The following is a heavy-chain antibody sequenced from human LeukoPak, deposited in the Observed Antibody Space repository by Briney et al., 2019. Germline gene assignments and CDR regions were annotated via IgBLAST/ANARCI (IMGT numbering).Heavy chain of an antibody. CDR2: ISYDGSNK. D-gene: IGHD5-24*01. V-gene: IGHV3-30-3*01. Sequence: GRSLRLSCAASGFTFSSYAMHWVRQAPGKGLEGVAVISYDGSNKYYADSVKGRFTISRDNSKNTLYLQMNSLRAEDTAVYYCARERETLALFDYWGQGTLVTVSS. CDR1: GFTFSSYA. CDR3: ARERETLALFDY. J-gene: IGHJ4*02.